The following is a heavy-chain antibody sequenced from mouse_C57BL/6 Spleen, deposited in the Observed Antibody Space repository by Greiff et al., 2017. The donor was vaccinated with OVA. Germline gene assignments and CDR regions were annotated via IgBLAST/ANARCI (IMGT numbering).Heavy chain of an antibody. J-gene: IGHJ2*01. D-gene: IGHD2-4*01. CDR1: GFTFSSYT. V-gene: IGHV5-9*01. CDR3: ARHDYDDYFDY. Sequence: DVMMVESGGGLVKPGGSLKLSCAASGFTFSSYTMSWVRQTPEKRLEWVAAISGGGGNTYYPDSVKGRFTISRDNAKNTLYLQMSSLWSEDTALYYCARHDYDDYFDYWGQGTTLTVSS. CDR2: ISGGGGNT.